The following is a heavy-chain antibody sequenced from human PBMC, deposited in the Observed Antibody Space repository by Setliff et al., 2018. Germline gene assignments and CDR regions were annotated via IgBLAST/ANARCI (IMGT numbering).Heavy chain of an antibody. CDR2: ISSYNTDIT. V-gene: IGHV1-18*01. CDR3: AISTLSICSGGSCPNVFDV. J-gene: IGHJ3*01. D-gene: IGHD2-15*01. Sequence: GASVKVSCKASGYIFSSYGISWVRQAPGQGLQWMGWISSYNTDITNYAERFQGRITMTTDTSTSAAYMELRGLRSDDTAIYYCAISTLSICSGGSCPNVFDVWGQGTLVTVS. CDR1: GYIFSSYG.